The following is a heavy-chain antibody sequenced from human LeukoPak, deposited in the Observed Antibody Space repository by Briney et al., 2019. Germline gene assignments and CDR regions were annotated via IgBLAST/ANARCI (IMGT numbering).Heavy chain of an antibody. CDR3: AKVLYYYDFSGYIPDLFDY. CDR2: ISGSGGST. V-gene: IGHV3-23*01. D-gene: IGHD3-22*01. CDR1: GFTCSSYA. Sequence: QTGGSLRLSCAASGFTCSSYAMSWLRQAPGKGLEWVSAISGSGGSTFYADSVKGRLTISRDNSKNTLYVQMNSLRAEDTAVYYCAKVLYYYDFSGYIPDLFDYWGQGTLVAVSS. J-gene: IGHJ4*02.